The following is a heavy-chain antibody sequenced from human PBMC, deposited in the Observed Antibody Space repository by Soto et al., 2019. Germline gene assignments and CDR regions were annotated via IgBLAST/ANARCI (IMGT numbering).Heavy chain of an antibody. V-gene: IGHV1-58*01. CDR3: AAEFYSGGRCCSFDL. J-gene: IGHJ3*01. Sequence: SVKVSCKTSGFTFSNSAVQWVRQARGQRLEWIAWIVVGSHNTDYAQNFKGRLTVTTDTSTSTAYMELTGLTSEDTAIYYCAAEFYSGGRCCSFDLWGQGTMVTVSS. D-gene: IGHD2-15*01. CDR2: IVVGSHNT. CDR1: GFTFSNSA.